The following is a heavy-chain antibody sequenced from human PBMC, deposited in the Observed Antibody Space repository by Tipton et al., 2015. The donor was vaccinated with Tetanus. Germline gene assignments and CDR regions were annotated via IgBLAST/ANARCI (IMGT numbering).Heavy chain of an antibody. D-gene: IGHD3/OR15-3a*01. CDR2: ILPRDSDA. CDR1: GYTFGSYW. J-gene: IGHJ4*02. Sequence: MQLVQSGAEVKKPGESLKISCKASGYTFGSYWIGWVRQLPAQGLEWIGIILPRDSDARCGPSFQGNVTISADTSINTAYLEGRGLKASDPAMYWCARRDGTGPFDYWGQGSLVTVSS. V-gene: IGHV5-51*01. CDR3: ARRDGTGPFDY.